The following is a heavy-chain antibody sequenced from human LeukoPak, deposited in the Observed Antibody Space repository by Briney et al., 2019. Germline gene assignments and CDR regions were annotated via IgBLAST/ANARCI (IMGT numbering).Heavy chain of an antibody. J-gene: IGHJ4*02. CDR1: GYTFTTYK. CDR2: INPNNGNT. D-gene: IGHD3-10*01. Sequence: ASVKVSCKAPGYTFTTYKLHWVRQAPGQGLEWVGIINPNNGNTREAQKFQGRVTMTRDTSTSTVYMELSSLRSEDTAVYYCAKDGGRYSTDYWGQGTLVTVSS. CDR3: AKDGGRYSTDY. V-gene: IGHV1-46*01.